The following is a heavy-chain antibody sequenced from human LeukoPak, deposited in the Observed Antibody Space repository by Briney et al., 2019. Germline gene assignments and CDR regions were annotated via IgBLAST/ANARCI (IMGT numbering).Heavy chain of an antibody. V-gene: IGHV4-39*01. CDR2: IYYSGST. CDR1: GGSISSSSYY. J-gene: IGHJ4*02. D-gene: IGHD1-26*01. Sequence: PSETLSLTCTVSGGSISSSSYYWDWIRQPPGKGLEWIGSIYYSGSTYYNPSLKSRVSISGDTSKNQFSLKLSSVTAADTAVYYCARHGSRWRGGLVGAFDYWGQGTLVTVSS. CDR3: ARHGSRWRGGLVGAFDY.